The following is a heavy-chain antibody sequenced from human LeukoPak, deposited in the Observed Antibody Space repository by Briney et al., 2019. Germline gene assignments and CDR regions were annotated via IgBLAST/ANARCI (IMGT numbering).Heavy chain of an antibody. J-gene: IGHJ4*02. D-gene: IGHD3-16*01. Sequence: GGSLRLSCAASQLTFSSYAMSWVRQAPGKGLEWVSTVTGGGGSTYYADSVKGRFTISRDNSENTLYLQMSSLRADDTAVYYCAKAQTKSRSVGGMGYWDQGTLVTVSS. CDR3: AKAQTKSRSVGGMGY. CDR1: QLTFSSYA. V-gene: IGHV3-23*01. CDR2: VTGGGGST.